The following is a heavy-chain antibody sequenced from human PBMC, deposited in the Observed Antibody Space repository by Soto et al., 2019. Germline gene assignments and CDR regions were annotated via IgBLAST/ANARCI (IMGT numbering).Heavy chain of an antibody. D-gene: IGHD6-19*01. CDR1: GFTFSSYG. CDR3: AKDKDGSGWALYAFDI. J-gene: IGHJ3*02. Sequence: GGSLRLSCAASGFTFSSYGMHWVRQAPGKGLEWVAVISYDGSNKYYADSVKGRFTISRDNSKNTLYLQMNSLRAEDTAVYYCAKDKDGSGWALYAFDIWGQGTMVTVSS. CDR2: ISYDGSNK. V-gene: IGHV3-30*18.